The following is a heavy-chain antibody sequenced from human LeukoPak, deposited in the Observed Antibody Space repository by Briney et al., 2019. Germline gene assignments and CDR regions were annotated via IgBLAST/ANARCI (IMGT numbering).Heavy chain of an antibody. Sequence: ASVKVSCKASGYTFTSYDINWVRQATGQGLEWMGWMNPNSGNTGCAQKFQGRVTITRNTSISTAYMELSSLRSEDTAVYYCARGGYSSGWYNYYWGQGTLVTVSS. CDR1: GYTFTSYD. CDR2: MNPNSGNT. V-gene: IGHV1-8*03. CDR3: ARGGYSSGWYNYY. D-gene: IGHD6-19*01. J-gene: IGHJ4*02.